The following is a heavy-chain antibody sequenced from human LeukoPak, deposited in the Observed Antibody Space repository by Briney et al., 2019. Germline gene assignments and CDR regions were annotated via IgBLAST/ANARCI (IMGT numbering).Heavy chain of an antibody. CDR1: GGSISSYY. CDR3: ARDRYGGFDY. CDR2: IYYSGST. Sequence: SETLSLTCTVSGGSISSYYWSWIRQPPGKGLEWIGYIYYSGSTNYNPPLKSRVTISVDTSKNQFSLKLSSVTAADTAVYYCARDRYGGFDYWGQGTLVTVSS. J-gene: IGHJ4*02. D-gene: IGHD1-26*01. V-gene: IGHV4-59*01.